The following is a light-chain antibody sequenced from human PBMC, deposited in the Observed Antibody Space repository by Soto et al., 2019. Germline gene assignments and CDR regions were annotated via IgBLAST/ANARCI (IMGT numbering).Light chain of an antibody. J-gene: IGLJ2*01. CDR3: SSYTTSRTLV. CDR1: SSDVGGYNY. Sequence: QSVLTQPASVSGSPGQSITISCTGTSSDVGGYNYVSWYQQHPGKAPKLMIYDVTNRPSGISNRFSGSKSGNTASLTISGLQVEDEADYYCSSYTTSRTLVFGGGTKLTVL. V-gene: IGLV2-14*03. CDR2: DVT.